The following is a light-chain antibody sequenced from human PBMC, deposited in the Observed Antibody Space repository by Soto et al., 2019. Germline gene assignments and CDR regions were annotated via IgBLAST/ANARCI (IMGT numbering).Light chain of an antibody. CDR1: STDVDVYNY. V-gene: IGLV2-14*01. Sequence: QSALTQPASVSGSPGQSITISCTGASTDVDVYNYVSWYQQHPGKAPKLMIFDVTNRPSWVSDRFSGSKSGNTASLTISGLQAEDEADYYCSSYTTSSFLFGGGTKVTVL. J-gene: IGLJ2*01. CDR3: SSYTTSSFL. CDR2: DVT.